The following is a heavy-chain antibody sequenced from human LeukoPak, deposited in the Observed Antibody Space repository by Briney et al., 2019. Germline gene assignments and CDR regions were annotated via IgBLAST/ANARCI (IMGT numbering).Heavy chain of an antibody. CDR2: ISNSGSTR. CDR1: GFTFSDYF. Sequence: GGSLRLSCAASGFTFSDYFMSWIRQAPGKALEWISYISNSGSTRYYADSVKGRFTISRDNSKNSLYLQMNSLRTEDTALYYCAKSSYGMDVWGQGTTVTVSS. V-gene: IGHV3-11*01. J-gene: IGHJ6*02. CDR3: AKSSYGMDV.